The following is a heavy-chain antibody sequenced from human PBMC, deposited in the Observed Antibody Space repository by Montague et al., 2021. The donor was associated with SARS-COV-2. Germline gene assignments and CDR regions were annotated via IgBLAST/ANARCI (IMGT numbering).Heavy chain of an antibody. D-gene: IGHD3-22*01. CDR3: ARATRWRVVVNWFDP. Sequence: SLSLTCTVSGGSISSGGHYWSWIRQHPGKGLEWIGYIYYSGSTHYNPSLKSRVTISVDTSKNQFPLKLSSVTAADTAVYDCARATRWRVVVNWFDPWGQGTLVTVSS. CDR1: GGSISSGGHY. J-gene: IGHJ5*02. V-gene: IGHV4-31*03. CDR2: IYYSGST.